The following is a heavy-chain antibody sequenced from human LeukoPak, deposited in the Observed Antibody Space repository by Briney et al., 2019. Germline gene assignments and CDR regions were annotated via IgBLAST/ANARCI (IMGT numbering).Heavy chain of an antibody. Sequence: GGSLRLSCAASGFTFSSYEMNWVRQAPGKGLEWVSYISSSGSTIYYADSVKGRFTISRDNAKNSLYLQMNSLRAEDTAVYYCAKDRYSSSAEWYHYYYMDVWGKGTTVTVSS. V-gene: IGHV3-48*03. J-gene: IGHJ6*03. D-gene: IGHD6-13*01. CDR2: ISSSGSTI. CDR1: GFTFSSYE. CDR3: AKDRYSSSAEWYHYYYMDV.